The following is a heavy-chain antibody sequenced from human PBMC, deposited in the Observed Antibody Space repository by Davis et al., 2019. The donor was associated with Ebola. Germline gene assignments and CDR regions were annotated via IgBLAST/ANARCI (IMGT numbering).Heavy chain of an antibody. Sequence: GESLKISCQGSGYSFTSYWIGWVRQMPGKGLEWMGIIYPGDSDTRYSPSFQGQVTISADKSISTAYLQWSSLKASDTAMYYCARRSGSGDYYYYYGMDVWGQGTTVTVSS. J-gene: IGHJ6*02. V-gene: IGHV5-51*01. CDR2: IYPGDSDT. CDR3: ARRSGSGDYYYYYGMDV. D-gene: IGHD3-10*01. CDR1: GYSFTSYW.